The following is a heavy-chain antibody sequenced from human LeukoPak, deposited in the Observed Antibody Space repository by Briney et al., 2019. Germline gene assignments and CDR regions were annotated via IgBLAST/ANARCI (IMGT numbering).Heavy chain of an antibody. V-gene: IGHV1-18*01. CDR1: GYTFTSYG. Sequence: GASVTVSCTASGYTFTSYGLSWVRQAPGQGLEWMGWLSTYNGNTDYAQKFQGRVTMTTDTSTSTAYMELRSLRSDDTAVYYCARDRTSLSDPIVHDYWGQGTLGTVSS. D-gene: IGHD2/OR15-2a*01. CDR3: ARDRTSLSDPIVHDY. J-gene: IGHJ4*02. CDR2: LSTYNGNT.